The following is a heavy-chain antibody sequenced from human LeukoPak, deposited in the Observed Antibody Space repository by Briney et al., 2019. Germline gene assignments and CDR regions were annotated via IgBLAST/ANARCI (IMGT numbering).Heavy chain of an antibody. D-gene: IGHD1-26*01. J-gene: IGHJ4*02. CDR1: GGSISSGDYL. Sequence: QASETLSLTCTVSGGSISSGDYLWSWLRQPPGKGLEWIGYISYSGSTYSNPSLKSRVTISEDTSKNQFSLKLSSVTAAGTAVYYCARGWDYFDYWGQGTLVTVSS. CDR2: ISYSGST. V-gene: IGHV4-30-4*01. CDR3: ARGWDYFDY.